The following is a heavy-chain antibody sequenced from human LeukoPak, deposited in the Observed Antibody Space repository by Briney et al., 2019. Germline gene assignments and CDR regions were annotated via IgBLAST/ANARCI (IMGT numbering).Heavy chain of an antibody. D-gene: IGHD3-10*01. CDR2: ISSSGSTI. CDR3: ARDGIIMVRGVTAFDY. CDR1: GFTFSSYE. J-gene: IGHJ4*02. V-gene: IGHV3-48*03. Sequence: GGSLRLSCAASGFTFSSYEMNWVRQAPGKGLEWVSYISSSGSTIYYADSVKGRFTISRDNAKSALYLQMNSLRVEDTAVYYCARDGIIMVRGVTAFDYWGQGTLVTVSS.